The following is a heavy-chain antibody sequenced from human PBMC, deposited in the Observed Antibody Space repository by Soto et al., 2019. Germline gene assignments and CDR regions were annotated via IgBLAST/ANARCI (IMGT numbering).Heavy chain of an antibody. Sequence: QVQLVESGGGVVQPGRSLRLSCAASGFNFSAYGMHWVRQAPGTGLELVALLSFDASKKYYADSVKGRFTISRDTSTNTLSLQMNSLRVEDTAVYYCRVGVADWGQGTRVTVSS. CDR2: LSFDASKK. CDR3: RVGVAD. CDR1: GFNFSAYG. V-gene: IGHV3-30*03. J-gene: IGHJ4*02. D-gene: IGHD2-15*01.